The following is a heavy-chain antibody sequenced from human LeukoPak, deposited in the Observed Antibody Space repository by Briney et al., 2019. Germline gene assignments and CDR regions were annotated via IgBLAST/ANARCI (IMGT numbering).Heavy chain of an antibody. Sequence: ASVKVSCKASGYTFTGYYMHWVRQAPGQGLEWMGWINPNNGGANPAQNFQGRVAMTRDTFISTVYMEPSRLRSDDTAVYYCARGFYDFWSGYPDWGQGTLVTVSS. CDR3: ARGFYDFWSGYPD. CDR2: INPNNGGA. CDR1: GYTFTGYY. D-gene: IGHD3-3*01. V-gene: IGHV1-2*02. J-gene: IGHJ4*02.